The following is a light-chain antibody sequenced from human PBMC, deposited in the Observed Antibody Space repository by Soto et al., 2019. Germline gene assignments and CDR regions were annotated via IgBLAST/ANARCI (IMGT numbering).Light chain of an antibody. V-gene: IGKV3-20*01. CDR3: QQYGISPLT. J-gene: IGKJ1*01. CDR2: GVS. Sequence: DIVLTQSTGTVSLSPGERATLSCRASQSVSSGYLAWYQQKPGQAPRLLIYGVSSRATGIPDRFSGSGSGTDFTLTISRLEPEDFAVYYCQQYGISPLTFGQGTKVEIK. CDR1: QSVSSGY.